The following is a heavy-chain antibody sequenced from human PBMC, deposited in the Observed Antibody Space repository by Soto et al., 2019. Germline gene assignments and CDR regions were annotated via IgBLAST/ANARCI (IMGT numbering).Heavy chain of an antibody. CDR3: ARSLKLRLIAAADYDYGMDV. J-gene: IGHJ6*02. D-gene: IGHD6-13*01. CDR1: GGTFSSYA. V-gene: IGHV1-69*01. CDR2: IIPIFGTA. Sequence: QVQLVQSGAEVKKPGSSVKVSCKASGGTFSSYAISWVRQAPGQGLEWMGGIIPIFGTANYAQKVQGRVTITAAESTSTAYMELSSLRAEDTGVYYCARSLKLRLIAAADYDYGMDVGGQGPTVTVSS.